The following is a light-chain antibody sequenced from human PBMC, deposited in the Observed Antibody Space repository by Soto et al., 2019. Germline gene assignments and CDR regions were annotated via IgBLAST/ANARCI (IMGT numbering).Light chain of an antibody. V-gene: IGKV3-15*01. CDR1: QRVGSN. Sequence: EIWWTHSPGTLSLSPGERANLSWRARQRVGSNLDWYQQKPGQAPRRLIYGASTRATGIPARFSGSGSGAEFTLTISSLQSEDFAVYYCQQYNNWPLFGQGTKVDIK. J-gene: IGKJ1*01. CDR2: GAS. CDR3: QQYNNWPL.